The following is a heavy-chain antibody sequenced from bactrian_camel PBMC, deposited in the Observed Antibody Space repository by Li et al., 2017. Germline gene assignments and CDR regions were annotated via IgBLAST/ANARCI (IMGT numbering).Heavy chain of an antibody. CDR3: AARNGYSFTCGWKDSSDFDY. V-gene: IGHV3S7*01. D-gene: IGHD5*01. Sequence: VQLVESGGGSVQAGGSLRLSCAASGFTFSSTGMSWVRQAPGKGLEWVSGIFDDGRYTYYADSVKGRFTISRDNAKNTVALQMNGQKPEDTAMYYCAARNGYSFTCGWKDSSDFDYWGQGTQVTVS. J-gene: IGHJ6*01. CDR1: GFTFSSTG. CDR2: IFDDGRYT.